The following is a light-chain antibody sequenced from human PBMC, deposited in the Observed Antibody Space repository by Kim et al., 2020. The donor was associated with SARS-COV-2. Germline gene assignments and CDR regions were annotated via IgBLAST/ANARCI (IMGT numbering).Light chain of an antibody. V-gene: IGLV3-1*01. J-gene: IGLJ3*02. Sequence: SVSPGQTASISCSGNKLGDKFACWYQQRPGQSPVVVIYQDSKRPSGIPERFSGSNSGDTATLTISDTQAIDEADYYCQTWDSKTIVFGGGTQLTVL. CDR1: KLGDKF. CDR2: QDS. CDR3: QTWDSKTIV.